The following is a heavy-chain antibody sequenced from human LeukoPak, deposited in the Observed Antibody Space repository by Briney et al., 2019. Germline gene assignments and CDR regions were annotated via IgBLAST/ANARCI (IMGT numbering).Heavy chain of an antibody. CDR2: IDGSSSRI. D-gene: IGHD3-3*01. V-gene: IGHV3-11*01. CDR1: GFTFSDYY. CDR3: ASRVAFDI. J-gene: IGHJ3*02. Sequence: GGSLRLSCAASGFTFSDYYMSWIRQAPGKGLEWVSYIDGSSSRINYADSVKGRFTISRDNAKNFLFLQMNSLTVEDTAVYCCASRVAFDIWGLGTMVTVSS.